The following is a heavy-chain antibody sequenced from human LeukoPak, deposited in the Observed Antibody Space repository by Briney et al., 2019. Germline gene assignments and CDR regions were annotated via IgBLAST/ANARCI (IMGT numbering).Heavy chain of an antibody. CDR2: IYWDDDK. D-gene: IGHD2-15*01. V-gene: IGHV2-5*02. J-gene: IGHJ4*02. CDR1: GFSLSTRGVG. CDR3: AHRDLYCSGGSCYEGY. Sequence: SGPTLVKPTQTLTLTCTFSGFSLSTRGVGVGWIRQPPGKALEWLALIYWDDDKRYSPSLRSRLTITKDTSINQVVLTMTNMDPVDTATYYCAHRDLYCSGGSCYEGYWGQGTLVTVSS.